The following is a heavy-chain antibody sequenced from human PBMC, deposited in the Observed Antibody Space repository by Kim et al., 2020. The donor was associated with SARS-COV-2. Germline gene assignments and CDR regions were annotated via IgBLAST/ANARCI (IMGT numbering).Heavy chain of an antibody. Sequence: SETLSLTCLVSGGSISSSSYYWGWMRQPPGKGLEWIASIYYTGSTYYNPSLKSRVTISVDTSKNQFSLKLTSVIAADTAVYYCVRTAYCSSATCYRGWGDSWGQGTLVTVSS. CDR3: VRTAYCSSATCYRGWGDS. CDR2: IYYTGST. CDR1: GGSISSSSYY. J-gene: IGHJ5*01. V-gene: IGHV4-39*01. D-gene: IGHD2-2*02.